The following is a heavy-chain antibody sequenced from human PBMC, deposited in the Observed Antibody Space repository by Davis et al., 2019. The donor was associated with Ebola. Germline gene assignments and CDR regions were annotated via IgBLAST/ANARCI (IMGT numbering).Heavy chain of an antibody. CDR1: GFTSTRYA. J-gene: IGHJ4*02. CDR2: ITASGGVT. Sequence: GESLKISCAASGFTSTRYAMSRVRQAPGKGLEGVSTITASGGVTYYADSVKGRFTISRDISKNTLYLQMNSLRAEDTAVYYCAKQGGATLGDFDYWGQGTLVTVSS. D-gene: IGHD1-26*01. CDR3: AKQGGATLGDFDY. V-gene: IGHV3-23*01.